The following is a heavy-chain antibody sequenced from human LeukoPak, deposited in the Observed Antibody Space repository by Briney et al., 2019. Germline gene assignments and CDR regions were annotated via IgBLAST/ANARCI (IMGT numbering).Heavy chain of an antibody. CDR3: AKPSWHYYGSGSHFDY. V-gene: IGHV3-23*01. D-gene: IGHD3-10*01. Sequence: GGSLRLSCAASGFTFSSYAMSWVRQAPGKGLEWVSAISGSGGSTYYADSVKGRFTISRDNSKNTLYLQMNSLRAEDTAVYYCAKPSWHYYGSGSHFDYWGQGTLVTVSS. CDR1: GFTFSSYA. J-gene: IGHJ4*02. CDR2: ISGSGGST.